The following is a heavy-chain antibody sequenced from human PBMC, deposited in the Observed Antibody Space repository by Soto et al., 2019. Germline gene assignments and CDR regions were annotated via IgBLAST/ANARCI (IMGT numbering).Heavy chain of an antibody. CDR3: ARDDAPTAPSTFDY. J-gene: IGHJ4*02. D-gene: IGHD2-21*02. Sequence: SQTLSLTCTVSGACINSGGYYWSWIRQHPGKGLEWIGYIYNSGSTYYNPSLKSRVTISVDTSKNQFSLKLSSVTAEDTAVYYCARDDAPTAPSTFDYWGQGALVTVSS. CDR2: IYNSGST. CDR1: GACINSGGYY. V-gene: IGHV4-31*03.